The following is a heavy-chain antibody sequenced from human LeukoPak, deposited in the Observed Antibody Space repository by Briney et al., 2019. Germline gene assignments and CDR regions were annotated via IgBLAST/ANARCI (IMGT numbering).Heavy chain of an antibody. CDR2: ISSSSSYI. CDR1: GFTFSSYW. Sequence: PGGSLRLSCAVSGFTFSSYWMHWVRQAPGKGLEWVSSISSSSSYIYYADSVKGRFTISRDNAKNSLYLQMNSLRAEDTAVYYCARDDIYDYVWGSYRYNYFDYWGQGTLVTVSS. D-gene: IGHD3-16*02. J-gene: IGHJ4*02. V-gene: IGHV3-21*01. CDR3: ARDDIYDYVWGSYRYNYFDY.